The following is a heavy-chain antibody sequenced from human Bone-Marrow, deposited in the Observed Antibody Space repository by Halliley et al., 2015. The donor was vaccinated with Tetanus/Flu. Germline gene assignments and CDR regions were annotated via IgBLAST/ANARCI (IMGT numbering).Heavy chain of an antibody. CDR2: MSGRGRRT. V-gene: IGHV3-23*01. J-gene: IGHJ6*02. Sequence: VSAMSGRGRRTYYPDSVKGRFIISRDNSRDTLYLQMNSLRAEDTAVFYCAKPFTEYLYPALDVWGQGTTVTVSS. CDR3: AKPFTEYLYPALDV.